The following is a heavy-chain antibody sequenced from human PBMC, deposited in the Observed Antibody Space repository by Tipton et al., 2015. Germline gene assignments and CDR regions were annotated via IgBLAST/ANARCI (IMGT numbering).Heavy chain of an antibody. V-gene: IGHV6-1*01. D-gene: IGHD3-3*01. CDR2: TYYRSRGYD. J-gene: IGHJ3*02. CDR3: AREGVAIFGVIVNAFDI. CDR1: GDSVSSNSAA. Sequence: GLVKPSQTLSLTCVISGDSVSSNSAAWNWIRQSPSRGLEWLGRTYYRSRGYDDYALSVKGRIRISPDTSKNQFSLHLDSVTPEDTALYYCAREGVAIFGVIVNAFDIWGQGTPVTVSS.